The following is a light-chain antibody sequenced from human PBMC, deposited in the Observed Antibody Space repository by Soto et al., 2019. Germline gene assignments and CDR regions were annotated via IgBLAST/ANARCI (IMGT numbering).Light chain of an antibody. V-gene: IGKV4-1*01. CDR2: WAS. CDR3: QQYYSTLLT. J-gene: IGKJ1*01. CDR1: QSVLYSSNNKNY. Sequence: DIVMTQSPDSLAVSLGERATINCKSRQSVLYSSNNKNYLAWYQQKPGQPPKLLIYWASTRESGVPDRFSGTGSWTDFTLTISTLQAEDVAVYSCQQYYSTLLTFGQGTKVEIK.